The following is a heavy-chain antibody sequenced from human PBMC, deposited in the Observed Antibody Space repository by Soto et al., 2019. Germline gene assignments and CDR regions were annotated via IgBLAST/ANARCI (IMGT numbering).Heavy chain of an antibody. CDR1: GGSISSSY. CDR3: ARELEVYYYDSSGPPHGFDI. D-gene: IGHD3-22*01. Sequence: SETLSLTCSVSGGSISSSYWRWIRQPAGKGLEWIGRAYPSGSTNYNPSLKSRVTMSVNMSKNQFSLKLSSVTAADTAVYYCARELEVYYYDSSGPPHGFDIWGQGTMVTVSS. J-gene: IGHJ3*02. V-gene: IGHV4-4*07. CDR2: AYPSGST.